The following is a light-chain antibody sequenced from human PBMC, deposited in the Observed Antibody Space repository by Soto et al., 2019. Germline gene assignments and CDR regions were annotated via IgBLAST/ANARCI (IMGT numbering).Light chain of an antibody. CDR3: SSYTTSNTRQIV. Sequence: QSVLTQPASVSGSPGQSMTISCTGTSNDVGGYNYVSWYQQHPGKAPKFMIYDVSNRPSGVSNRFSGSKSGNTASLTISGLQAEDEADYYCSSYTTSNTRQIVFGTGTKLTVL. J-gene: IGLJ1*01. V-gene: IGLV2-14*01. CDR2: DVS. CDR1: SNDVGGYNY.